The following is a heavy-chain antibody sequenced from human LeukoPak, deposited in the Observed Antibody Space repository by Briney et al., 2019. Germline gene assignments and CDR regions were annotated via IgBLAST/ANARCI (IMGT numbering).Heavy chain of an antibody. CDR2: INPNSGGT. CDR3: AREDCSSTSCSVCDI. CDR1: GYTFTGYY. D-gene: IGHD2-2*01. J-gene: IGHJ3*02. V-gene: IGHV1-2*02. Sequence: GASVKVSYKASGYTFTGYYMHWVRQAPGQGLEWMGWINPNSGGTNYAQKFQGRVTMARDTSISTAYMELSRLRSDDAAVYYCAREDCSSTSCSVCDIWGQGTMVTVSS.